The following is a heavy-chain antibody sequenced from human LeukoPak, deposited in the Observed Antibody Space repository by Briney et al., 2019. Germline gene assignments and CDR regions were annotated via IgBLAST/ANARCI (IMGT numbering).Heavy chain of an antibody. V-gene: IGHV4-59*01. CDR2: IYFSGST. CDR1: DDSIGNYY. J-gene: IGHJ6*02. D-gene: IGHD4-11*01. Sequence: SETLSLTCTVSDDSIGNYYWSWIRQSPGKGLEWIGYIYFSGSTNYNPSLKRRVTMSVDTSKNQFSLRLTSVTAADTATYYCARVGGSNFYNYGMDVWGQGTTVIVSS. CDR3: ARVGGSNFYNYGMDV.